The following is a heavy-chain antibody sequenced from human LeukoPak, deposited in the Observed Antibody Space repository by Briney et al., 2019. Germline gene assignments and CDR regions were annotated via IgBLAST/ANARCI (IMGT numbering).Heavy chain of an antibody. D-gene: IGHD3-22*01. CDR3: ARDSSDFDY. CDR2: ISSNSKYI. V-gene: IGHV3-21*01. CDR1: GFTFSSYA. J-gene: IGHJ4*02. Sequence: GGSLRLSCAASGFTFSSYAMSWVRQAPGKGLEWVSSISSNSKYIYYADSMRGRFTVSRDNAKNSLFLQLNSLRAEDTAVYYCARDSSDFDYWGQGTLVPVSS.